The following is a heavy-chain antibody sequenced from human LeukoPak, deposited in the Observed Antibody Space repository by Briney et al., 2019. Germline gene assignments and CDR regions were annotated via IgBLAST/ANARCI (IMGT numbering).Heavy chain of an antibody. CDR2: IYYSGST. D-gene: IGHD3-22*01. Sequence: SETLSLTCTVSGGSISSSSFYWGWIRQPPGKGLEWIGSIYYSGSTYYNPSLQSRVTISVDTSKNQFSLRLTSVTAADTAVYYCAGLVGRYSSGLYYYYFDYWGQGTLVTVSS. CDR3: AGLVGRYSSGLYYYYFDY. V-gene: IGHV4-39*01. CDR1: GGSISSSSFY. J-gene: IGHJ4*02.